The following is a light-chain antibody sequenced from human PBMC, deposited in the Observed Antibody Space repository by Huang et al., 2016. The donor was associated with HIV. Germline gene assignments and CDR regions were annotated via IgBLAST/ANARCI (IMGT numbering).Light chain of an antibody. CDR2: GAS. V-gene: IGKV3-15*01. CDR1: QNVRSS. Sequence: EIVLTQSPAILSVSPGERATLSCRASQNVRSSFAWYQQRPGQPPSLLIPGASTWATGIPARFSGSGSGTEFTLTISSLQSEDFAVYYCQQYENWPPEYTFGQGTKLEL. J-gene: IGKJ2*01. CDR3: QQYENWPPEYT.